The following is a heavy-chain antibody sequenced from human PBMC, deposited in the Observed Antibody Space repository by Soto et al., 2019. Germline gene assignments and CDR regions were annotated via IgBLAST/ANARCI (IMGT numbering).Heavy chain of an antibody. CDR3: ARVEAHFGESLH. J-gene: IGHJ4*02. CDR1: GYTFSSYT. CDR2: ISPDDGNT. D-gene: IGHD3-10*01. V-gene: IGHV1-18*01. Sequence: QIQLAQSGGEVKKPGASVKVSCKTSGYTFSSYTIAWVRQAPGQGLEWLGWISPDDGNTEYEQKFQGRVTMTADTLTNNAYMELRSLKYDDTAVYYCARVEAHFGESLHWGQGTPVTVSA.